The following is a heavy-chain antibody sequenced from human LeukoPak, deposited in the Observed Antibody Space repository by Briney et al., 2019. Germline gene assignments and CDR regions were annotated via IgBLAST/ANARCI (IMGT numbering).Heavy chain of an antibody. D-gene: IGHD4-11*01. CDR2: IYYSGST. V-gene: IGHV4-59*01. CDR1: GGSISSYY. J-gene: IGHJ6*02. CDR3: ARGPDYSNYPYYYYAMDV. Sequence: SETLSLTCTVSGGSISSYYWSWIRQPPGKGLEWIGYIYYSGSTNYNPSLKSRVTISVDTSKNQFSLKLSSVTAADTAVYYCARGPDYSNYPYYYYAMDVWGQGTTVTVSS.